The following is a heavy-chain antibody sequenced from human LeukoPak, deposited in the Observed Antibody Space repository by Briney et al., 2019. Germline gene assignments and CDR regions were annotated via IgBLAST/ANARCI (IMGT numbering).Heavy chain of an antibody. CDR1: GYTFSNFG. D-gene: IGHD1-7*01. CDR2: ISGYNGNT. Sequence: ASVRVSCKTSGYTFSNFGINWVRQTPGQGLEWMGWISGYNGNTNYAQKLQDRVTMTTDTSTSTAYMELRSLRSDDTAVYYCARDPNWSYVRYFDYWGQGTLVTVSS. CDR3: ARDPNWSYVRYFDY. J-gene: IGHJ4*02. V-gene: IGHV1-18*01.